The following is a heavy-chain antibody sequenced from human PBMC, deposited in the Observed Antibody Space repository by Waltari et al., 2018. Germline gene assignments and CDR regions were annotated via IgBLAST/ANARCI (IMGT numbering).Heavy chain of an antibody. V-gene: IGHV3-23*01. CDR1: GFTFSSYA. D-gene: IGHD5-12*01. CDR2: ISGSGGST. J-gene: IGHJ4*02. Sequence: EVQLLESGGGLVQPGGSLRLSCAASGFTFSSYAMIWVRQAPGKGLEWVSAISGSGGSTYYADSVKGRFTISRDNSKNTLYLQMNSLRAEDTAVYYCAKDLAVATIRNTFDYWGQGTLVTVSS. CDR3: AKDLAVATIRNTFDY.